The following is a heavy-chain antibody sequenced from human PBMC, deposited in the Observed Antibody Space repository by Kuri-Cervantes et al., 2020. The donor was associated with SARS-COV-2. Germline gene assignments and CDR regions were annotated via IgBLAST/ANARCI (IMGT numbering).Heavy chain of an antibody. CDR3: ARETCSSTSCYYFDY. Sequence: GESLKISCAASGFTFSSYWMSWVRQAPGKGLEWVANIKQDGSEKYYVDSVKGRFTISRDNATNSLYLQMNSLRAEDTAVYYCARETCSSTSCYYFDYWGQGTLVTVSS. J-gene: IGHJ4*02. D-gene: IGHD2-2*01. V-gene: IGHV3-7*01. CDR2: IKQDGSEK. CDR1: GFTFSSYW.